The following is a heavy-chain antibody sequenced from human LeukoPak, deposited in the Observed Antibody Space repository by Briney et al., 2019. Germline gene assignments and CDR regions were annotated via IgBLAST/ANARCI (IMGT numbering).Heavy chain of an antibody. Sequence: SETLSLTCAVYGGSLSAYYWTWIRQPPGKGLEWIGEINHGGSTNYNPSLKSRVTISIDTSKNQFPLKLSSVTAADTAVYYCARYLDYGGNSRVFQHWGQGTLVTVSS. CDR1: GGSLSAYY. CDR2: INHGGST. J-gene: IGHJ1*01. D-gene: IGHD4-23*01. CDR3: ARYLDYGGNSRVFQH. V-gene: IGHV4-34*01.